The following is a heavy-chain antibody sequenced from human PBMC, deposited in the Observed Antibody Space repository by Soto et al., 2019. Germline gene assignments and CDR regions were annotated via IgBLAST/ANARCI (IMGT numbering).Heavy chain of an antibody. CDR1: GFTFSSFG. Sequence: EVQLLESGGDLLQPGGSLRLSCAASGFTFSSFGMNWVRQAPGKGLEWVSTISTSGGRTYYADSVKGRFTISRDNSKSTLYLQMDSLRAEDTAVYFCAKGTTVTTRPRYFDYWGQGTVVTVS. D-gene: IGHD4-17*01. CDR2: ISTSGGRT. V-gene: IGHV3-23*01. J-gene: IGHJ4*02. CDR3: AKGTTVTTRPRYFDY.